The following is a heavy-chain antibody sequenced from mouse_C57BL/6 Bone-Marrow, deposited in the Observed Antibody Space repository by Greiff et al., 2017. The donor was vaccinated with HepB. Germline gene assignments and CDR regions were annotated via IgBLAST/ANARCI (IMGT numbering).Heavy chain of an antibody. CDR2: IYYSGTI. CDR3: ARERDLGCTTVVPYYFDY. Sequence: DVKLQESGPGLVKPSQTVFLTCTVTGISITTGNYRWSWIRQFPGNKLEWIGYIYYSGTITYNPSLTSRTTITRDTPKNQFFLEMNSLTAEDTATYYCARERDLGCTTVVPYYFDYWGQGTTLTVSS. D-gene: IGHD1-1*01. J-gene: IGHJ2*01. V-gene: IGHV3-5*01. CDR1: GISITTGNYR.